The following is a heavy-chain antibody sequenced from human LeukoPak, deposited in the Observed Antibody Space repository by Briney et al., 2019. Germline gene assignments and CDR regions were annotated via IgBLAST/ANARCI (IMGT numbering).Heavy chain of an antibody. CDR3: AKDTGHAIDY. D-gene: IGHD2-8*02. J-gene: IGHJ4*02. CDR2: ISSSSSYI. V-gene: IGHV3-21*04. CDR1: GFTFSSYS. Sequence: KPGGSLRVSCAASGFTFSSYSMNWVRQAPGKGLEWVSSISSSSSYIYYADSVKGRFTISRDNAKNSLYLQMNSLRAEDAALYYCAKDTGHAIDYWGQGTLVTVSS.